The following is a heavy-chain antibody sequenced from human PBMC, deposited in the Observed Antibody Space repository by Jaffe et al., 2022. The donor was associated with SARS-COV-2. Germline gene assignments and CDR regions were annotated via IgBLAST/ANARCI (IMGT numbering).Heavy chain of an antibody. CDR3: ASTPYSSSWYPPADFDY. V-gene: IGHV4-61*02. CDR1: GGSISSGSYY. CDR2: IYTSGST. D-gene: IGHD6-13*01. Sequence: QVQLQESGPGLVKPSQTLSLTCTVSGGSISSGSYYWSWIRQPAGKGLEWIGRIYTSGSTNYNPSLKSRVTISVDTSKNQFSLKLSSVTAADTAVYYCASTPYSSSWYPPADFDYWGQGTLVTVSS. J-gene: IGHJ4*02.